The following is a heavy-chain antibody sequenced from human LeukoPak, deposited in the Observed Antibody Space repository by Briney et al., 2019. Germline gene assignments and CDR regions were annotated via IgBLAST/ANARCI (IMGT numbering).Heavy chain of an antibody. Sequence: GGSLRLSCAASGFTFSSYAMSWVRQAPGKGPEWVSATSANGDGAYYADSVKGRFIISRDNSRRILYLQMNTLRETDTAVYYCAKFRSPQISPQFRFLEWLFDSWGQGTLVTVSS. CDR3: AKFRSPQISPQFRFLEWLFDS. J-gene: IGHJ4*02. CDR1: GFTFSSYA. V-gene: IGHV3-23*01. D-gene: IGHD3-3*01. CDR2: TSANGDGA.